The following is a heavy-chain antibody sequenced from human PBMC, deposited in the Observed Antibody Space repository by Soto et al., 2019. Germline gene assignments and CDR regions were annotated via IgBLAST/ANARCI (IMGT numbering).Heavy chain of an antibody. CDR3: ARASVGPPGGGGWIMPFDS. J-gene: IGHJ4*02. CDR1: GGSVSSYY. Sequence: SETLSLTCTVSGGSVSSYYWSWIRQPAGKGLEWIGRIYTGGSTNYNPSLKSRVTMSVDTSKNQFSLRLTSVTAADTAVYYCARASVGPPGGGGWIMPFDSWGQGTLVTVSS. CDR2: IYTGGST. V-gene: IGHV4-4*07. D-gene: IGHD2-15*01.